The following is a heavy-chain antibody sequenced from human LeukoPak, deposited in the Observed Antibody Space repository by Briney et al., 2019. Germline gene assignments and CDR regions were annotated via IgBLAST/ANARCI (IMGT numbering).Heavy chain of an antibody. CDR3: ARVGGMIVVVNYYFDY. CDR1: GGSFSGYY. V-gene: IGHV4-34*01. D-gene: IGHD3-22*01. Sequence: SETLSLTCAVYGGSFSGYYWSWIRQPPGKGLEWIGEINHSGSTNYNPSLKSRVTISVDTSKNQFSLKLSSVTAADTAVYYCARVGGMIVVVNYYFDYWGQGTLDTVSS. J-gene: IGHJ4*02. CDR2: INHSGST.